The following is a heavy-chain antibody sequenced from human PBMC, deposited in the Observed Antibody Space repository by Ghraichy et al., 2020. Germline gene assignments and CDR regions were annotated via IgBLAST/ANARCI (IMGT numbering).Heavy chain of an antibody. CDR3: ARVSLNELGMFGVFDY. J-gene: IGHJ4*02. D-gene: IGHD7-27*01. V-gene: IGHV3-7*01. CDR2: IKQDGSEK. CDR1: GFTFSSYW. Sequence: GGSLRLSCAASGFTFSSYWMSWVRQAPGKGLEWVANIKQDGSEKYYVDSVKGRFTISRDNAKNSLYLQMNSLRAEDTAVYYCARVSLNELGMFGVFDYWGQGTLVTVSS.